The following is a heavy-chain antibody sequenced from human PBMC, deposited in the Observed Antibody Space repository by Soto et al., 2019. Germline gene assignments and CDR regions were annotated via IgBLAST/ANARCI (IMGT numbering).Heavy chain of an antibody. D-gene: IGHD3-10*01. J-gene: IGHJ6*02. V-gene: IGHV1-46*03. CDR1: GGTFSSYT. Sequence: ASVKVSCKASGGTFSSYTISWVRQAPGQGLEWMGIINPSGGSTSYAQKFQGRVTMTRDTSTSTVYMELSSLRSEDTAVYYCAREGNLVRGVIIPGTKYYYYCMDVWGQGTTVTVSS. CDR2: INPSGGST. CDR3: AREGNLVRGVIIPGTKYYYYCMDV.